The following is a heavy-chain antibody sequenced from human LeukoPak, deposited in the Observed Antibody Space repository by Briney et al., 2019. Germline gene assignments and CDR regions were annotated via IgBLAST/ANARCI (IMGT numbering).Heavy chain of an antibody. CDR3: ALNPRGYCSGGRCYIGY. J-gene: IGHJ4*02. CDR1: GYSFTNYW. Sequence: GESLKISCKGSGYSFTNYWIGWVRQMPGKGLEWMGIIYPGDSDIRYSPSLQGQVTISADKSISTAYLQWSSLKASDTAMYYCALNPRGYCSGGRCYIGYWGQGTLVTVSS. CDR2: IYPGDSDI. V-gene: IGHV5-51*01. D-gene: IGHD2-15*01.